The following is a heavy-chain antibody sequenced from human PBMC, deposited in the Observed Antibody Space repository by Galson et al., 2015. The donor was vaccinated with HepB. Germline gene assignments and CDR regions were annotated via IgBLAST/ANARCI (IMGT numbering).Heavy chain of an antibody. D-gene: IGHD5-12*01. CDR1: GGSFSDSS. J-gene: IGHJ5*01. CDR3: ARGGHTVATMYYWFDS. CDR2: INHSGST. Sequence: SETLSLTCAVYGGSFSDSSWNWIRQPPGKGLGWIGEINHSGSTNYKPSLKSRVTMSVDTSRNQFSLKLNSATAADTAVYYCARGGHTVATMYYWFDSWGQGTLVTVSS. V-gene: IGHV4-34*01.